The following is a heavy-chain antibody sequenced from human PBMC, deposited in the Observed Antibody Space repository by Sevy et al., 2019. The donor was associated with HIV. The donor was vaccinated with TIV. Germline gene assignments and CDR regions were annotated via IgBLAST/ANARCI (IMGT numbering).Heavy chain of an antibody. V-gene: IGHV3-21*01. Sequence: GGSLRLSCAASGFTFSSYSMNWVRQAPGKGLEWVSSISSSSSYIYYADSVKGRFTISRDNAKNSLYLQMNSLRAEDAAVYYGAGSEYSTGTTPPNYWGQGTLVTVSS. D-gene: IGHD1-1*01. CDR2: ISSSSSYI. J-gene: IGHJ4*02. CDR1: GFTFSSYS. CDR3: AGSEYSTGTTPPNY.